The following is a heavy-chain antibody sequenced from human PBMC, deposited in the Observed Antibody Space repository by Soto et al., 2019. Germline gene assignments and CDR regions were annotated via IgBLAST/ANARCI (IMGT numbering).Heavy chain of an antibody. J-gene: IGHJ4*02. D-gene: IGHD3-10*01. V-gene: IGHV4-34*01. CDR2: INHSGST. CDR3: ARGPTYYGSGSYYNIRGFGY. CDR1: GGSFSGYY. Sequence: QVQLQQWGAGLLKPSETLSLTCAVYGGSFSGYYWSWIRQPPGKGLGWIGEINHSGSTNYNPSLKSRVNISVDTSKNQFSLKLSSVTAADTAVYYCARGPTYYGSGSYYNIRGFGYWGQGTLVTVSS.